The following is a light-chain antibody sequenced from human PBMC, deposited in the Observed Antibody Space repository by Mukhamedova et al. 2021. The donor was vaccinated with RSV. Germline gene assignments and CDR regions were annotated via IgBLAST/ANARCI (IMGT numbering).Light chain of an antibody. Sequence: SQSISSWLAWYQQKPGKAPKLLIYKASSLESGVPSRFSGSGSGTEFTLTISSLQPDDFATYYCQQYNSYPLTFGGVTKVEIK. CDR2: KAS. V-gene: IGKV1-5*03. J-gene: IGKJ4*01. CDR3: QQYNSYPLT. CDR1: QSISSW.